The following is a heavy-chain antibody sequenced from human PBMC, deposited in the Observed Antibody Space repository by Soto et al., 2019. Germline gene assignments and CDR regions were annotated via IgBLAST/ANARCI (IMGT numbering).Heavy chain of an antibody. CDR2: IYVTGAV. CDR3: ARLRIATNNYKWFDP. D-gene: IGHD2-21*01. J-gene: IGHJ5*02. CDR1: GAALKSGNYY. V-gene: IGHV4-31*03. Sequence: SETLSLTCIVSGAALKSGNYYWMWIRHVPGKGLEWIGHIYVTGAVDYNPSLRDRITISQDTSERQFSLNLRLVTAADTAVYYCARLRIATNNYKWFDPWGQGTLVTVSS.